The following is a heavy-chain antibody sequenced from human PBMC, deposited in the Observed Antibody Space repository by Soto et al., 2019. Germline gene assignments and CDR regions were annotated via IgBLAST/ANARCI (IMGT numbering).Heavy chain of an antibody. CDR2: ISGSGGST. Sequence: GGSLRLSCAASGFTFSSYAMSWVRQAPGKGLEWVSAISGSGGSTYYADSVKGRFTISRDNSKNTLYLQMNSLRAEDMAVYYCAKASDSFELLMVYATTDYWGQGPLVTVSS. D-gene: IGHD2-8*01. CDR1: GFTFSSYA. V-gene: IGHV3-23*01. CDR3: AKASDSFELLMVYATTDY. J-gene: IGHJ4*02.